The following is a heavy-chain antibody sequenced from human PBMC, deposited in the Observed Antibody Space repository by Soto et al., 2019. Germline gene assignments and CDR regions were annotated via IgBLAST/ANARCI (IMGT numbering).Heavy chain of an antibody. Sequence: GGSLRLSCAASGFTFSSYSMNWVRQAPGKGLEWVSYISSSSSTIYYADSVKGRFTISRDNAKNSLYLQMNSLRDEDTAVYYCAGPHRLEADAFDIWGQGTMVTVSS. J-gene: IGHJ3*02. CDR2: ISSSSSTI. CDR1: GFTFSSYS. CDR3: AGPHRLEADAFDI. V-gene: IGHV3-48*02.